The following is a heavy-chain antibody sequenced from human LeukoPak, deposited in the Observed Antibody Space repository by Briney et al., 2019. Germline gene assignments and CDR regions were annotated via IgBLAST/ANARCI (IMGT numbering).Heavy chain of an antibody. Sequence: ASVKVSFKASGYTFTGYYLHWVRPAPGQGLAWMGWINPNSGGTNYAQKFQGRVTMTRDTSISTAYMELSRLRSDDTAVYYCARSHLQYYDFWSGPYPLFDYWGQGTLVTVSS. CDR1: GYTFTGYY. J-gene: IGHJ4*02. CDR2: INPNSGGT. D-gene: IGHD3-3*01. V-gene: IGHV1-2*02. CDR3: ARSHLQYYDFWSGPYPLFDY.